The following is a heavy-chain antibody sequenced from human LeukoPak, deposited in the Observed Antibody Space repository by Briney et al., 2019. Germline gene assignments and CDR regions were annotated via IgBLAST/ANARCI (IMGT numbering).Heavy chain of an antibody. Sequence: QPGGSLRLSCAASGFTFSSYTMSWVRQAPGKGLEWVSAISGSGGSTYYADSVKGRFTISRDNSKDTLYLQMNSLRAEDTAVYYCAIVATYYFYAMDVWGQGTTVTVSS. CDR2: ISGSGGST. V-gene: IGHV3-23*01. J-gene: IGHJ6*02. D-gene: IGHD2-15*01. CDR1: GFTFSSYT. CDR3: AIVATYYFYAMDV.